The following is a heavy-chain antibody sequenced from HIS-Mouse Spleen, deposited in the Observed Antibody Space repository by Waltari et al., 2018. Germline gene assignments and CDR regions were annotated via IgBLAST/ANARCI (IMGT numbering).Heavy chain of an antibody. Sequence: QLPLPESGPGLVTPSETLSLTCTVSGGSISSSSYYWGWIRQPPGKGLEWIGSIYYSGSTYYNPSLKSRVTISVDTSKNQFSLKLSSVTAADTAVYYCAREIPYSSSWYDWYFDLWGRGTLVTVSS. V-gene: IGHV4-39*07. J-gene: IGHJ2*01. CDR3: AREIPYSSSWYDWYFDL. CDR1: GGSISSSSYY. CDR2: IYYSGST. D-gene: IGHD6-13*01.